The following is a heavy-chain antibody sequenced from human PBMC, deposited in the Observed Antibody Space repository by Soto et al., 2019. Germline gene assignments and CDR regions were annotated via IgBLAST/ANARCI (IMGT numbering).Heavy chain of an antibody. J-gene: IGHJ6*02. Sequence: PGWSLRLSCSASVFSCSAHGMHWVRQAPGKGLEWVAVISYDGINKDYADSVEGRLTISRDNSKNTLYLQLDSLRIDDTGIYYCAKDGGGGYQPPNYYYYGLDVWGQGTTVTVS. CDR3: AKDGGGGYQPPNYYYYGLDV. D-gene: IGHD2-21*01. CDR1: VFSCSAHG. V-gene: IGHV3-30*18. CDR2: ISYDGINK.